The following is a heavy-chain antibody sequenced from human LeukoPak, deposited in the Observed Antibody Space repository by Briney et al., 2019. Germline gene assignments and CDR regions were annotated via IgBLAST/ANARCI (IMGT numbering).Heavy chain of an antibody. CDR1: GGTFSNYA. CDR2: ISAYNGNT. CDR3: ARPGILYDSSGSFDY. D-gene: IGHD3-22*01. V-gene: IGHV1-18*01. Sequence: ASVKVSCKASGGTFSNYAISWVRQAPGQGLEWMGWISAYNGNTNYAQKLQGRVTMTTDTSTSTAYMELRSLRSDDTAVYYCARPGILYDSSGSFDYWGQGTLVTVSS. J-gene: IGHJ4*02.